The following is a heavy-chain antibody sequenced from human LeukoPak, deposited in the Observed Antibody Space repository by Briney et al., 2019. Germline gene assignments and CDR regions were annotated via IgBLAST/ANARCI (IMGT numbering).Heavy chain of an antibody. CDR2: ISYDGSNK. CDR3: AKDIVVVPAARGYYYYYGMDV. V-gene: IGHV3-30*04. Sequence: GGSLRLSCAASGLTFSSYAMHWVRQAPGKGLEWVAVISYDGSNKYYADSVKGRFTISRDNSKNTLYLQMNSLRAEDTAVYYCAKDIVVVPAARGYYYYYGMDVWVKGTTVTVSS. J-gene: IGHJ6*04. CDR1: GLTFSSYA. D-gene: IGHD2-2*01.